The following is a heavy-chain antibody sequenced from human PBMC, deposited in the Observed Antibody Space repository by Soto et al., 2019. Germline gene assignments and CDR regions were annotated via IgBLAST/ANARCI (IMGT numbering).Heavy chain of an antibody. CDR1: GGTFSSYA. D-gene: IGHD3-9*01. CDR3: ARDEEEHDILTGYLQN. V-gene: IGHV1-69*06. J-gene: IGHJ4*02. CDR2: IIPIFGTA. Sequence: SVKVFCRASGGTFSSYAISWVRQAPGQGLEWMGGIIPIFGTANYAQKFQGRVTITADKSTSTAYMELSSLRSEDTAVYYCARDEEEHDILTGYLQNWGQGTLVTVSS.